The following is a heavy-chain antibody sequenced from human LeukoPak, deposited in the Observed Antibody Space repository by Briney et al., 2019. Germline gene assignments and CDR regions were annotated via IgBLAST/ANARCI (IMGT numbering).Heavy chain of an antibody. J-gene: IGHJ4*02. D-gene: IGHD6-13*01. CDR3: APTYSSSWYGY. V-gene: IGHV3-23*01. Sequence: GGSLRLSCAASGFTFSSYAMSWVRQPPGKGLEWVSTISGSGGNTYYADSVKGRFTISRDNSKNTLYLQMNSLRVEDTAVYYCAPTYSSSWYGYWGQGTLVTVSS. CDR2: ISGSGGNT. CDR1: GFTFSSYA.